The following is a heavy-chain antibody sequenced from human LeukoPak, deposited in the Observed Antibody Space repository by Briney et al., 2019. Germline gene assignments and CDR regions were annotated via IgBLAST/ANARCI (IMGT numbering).Heavy chain of an antibody. Sequence: GASVKVSCKAPGGTFSKYGFSWVRQAPEQGLEWMGGIVPVFGTVSYAQKFQDRVTITADDFTTTAYMELSSLRSEDTAVYYCAGWAGTCTIASCYTPLDYWGQGTLVTVST. CDR2: IVPVFGTV. V-gene: IGHV1-69*01. CDR3: AGWAGTCTIASCYTPLDY. J-gene: IGHJ4*02. D-gene: IGHD2-2*02. CDR1: GGTFSKYG.